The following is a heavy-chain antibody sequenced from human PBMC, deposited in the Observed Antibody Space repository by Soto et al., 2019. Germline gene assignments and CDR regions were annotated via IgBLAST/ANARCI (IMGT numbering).Heavy chain of an antibody. CDR2: INPDTGST. V-gene: IGHV1-46*01. Sequence: QVQLVQSGAEVKKPGASVKISCKASGYTFTTYYLHWVRQAPGQGLEWMGIINPDTGSTSSAQNFRGRVSVTRDTSTSTVYMELYSLSSEDTAVYYCARDPNFSLTFHYYGMDVWGQGTTDTVSS. J-gene: IGHJ6*02. CDR1: GYTFTTYY. CDR3: ARDPNFSLTFHYYGMDV.